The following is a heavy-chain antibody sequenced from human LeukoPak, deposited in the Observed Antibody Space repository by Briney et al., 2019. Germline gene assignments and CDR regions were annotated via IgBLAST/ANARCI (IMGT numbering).Heavy chain of an antibody. CDR3: ARAEYYDSSGFNWYFDL. J-gene: IGHJ2*01. Sequence: VKVSCKASGGPFSSYAISWVRQAPGQGPEWMGGIIPIFGTANYAQKFQGRVTITADESTSTAYMELSSLRTEDTAVYYCARAEYYDSSGFNWYFDLWGRGTLVTVSS. CDR2: IIPIFGTA. V-gene: IGHV1-69*01. D-gene: IGHD3-22*01. CDR1: GGPFSSYA.